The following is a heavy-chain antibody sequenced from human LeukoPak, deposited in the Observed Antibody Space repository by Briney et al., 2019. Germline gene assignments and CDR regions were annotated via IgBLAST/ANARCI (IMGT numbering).Heavy chain of an antibody. D-gene: IGHD2-15*01. CDR2: IKQDGSEK. J-gene: IGHJ4*02. CDR3: AREVVVVRAAYFDY. V-gene: IGHV3-7*04. Sequence: GGSLRLSCAASGFTFSSYWVSWVRQAPGKGLEWVANIKQDGSEKYYVDSMKGRFTISRDNAKNSLFLQMNSLRAEDTAVYYCAREVVVVRAAYFDYWGQGTLVTVSS. CDR1: GFTFSSYW.